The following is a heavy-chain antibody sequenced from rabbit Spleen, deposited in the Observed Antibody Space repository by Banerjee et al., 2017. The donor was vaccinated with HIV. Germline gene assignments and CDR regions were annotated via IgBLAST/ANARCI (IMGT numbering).Heavy chain of an antibody. CDR1: GFPFSNRAV. V-gene: IGHV1S40*01. J-gene: IGHJ4*01. CDR2: INAVTGKA. D-gene: IGHD4-1*01. Sequence: QSLEESGGALVKPGASLTLTCKASGFPFSNRAVMCWVRQAPGKGLEWIACINAVTGKAVYASWAKGRFTFSKTSSTTVSLQMNSLTAADTATYFCVREVAARFNLWGPGTLVTVS. CDR3: VREVAARFNL.